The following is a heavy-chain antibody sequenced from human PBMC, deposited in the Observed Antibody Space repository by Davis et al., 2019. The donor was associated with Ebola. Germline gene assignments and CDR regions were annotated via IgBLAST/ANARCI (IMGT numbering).Heavy chain of an antibody. Sequence: MPGGSLRLSCTVSGGSVSSTTYYWGWIRQPPGKGLEWIGSVYFSGRTNYNPSLKSRVTISVDTSKNQFSLKLSSVTAADTAVYYCARGSAAGGYWGQGTLVTVSS. CDR3: ARGSAAGGY. D-gene: IGHD6-13*01. J-gene: IGHJ4*02. CDR1: GGSVSSTTYY. CDR2: VYFSGRT. V-gene: IGHV4-39*07.